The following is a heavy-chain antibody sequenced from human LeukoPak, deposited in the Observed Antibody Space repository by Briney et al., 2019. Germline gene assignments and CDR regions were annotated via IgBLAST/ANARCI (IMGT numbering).Heavy chain of an antibody. J-gene: IGHJ4*02. CDR2: ISGSGGST. V-gene: IGHV3-23*01. D-gene: IGHD6-19*01. CDR3: ARASYSSGWYGGFFDY. Sequence: GGSLRLSCAASGFTFSSYAMSWVRQAPGKGLEWVSAISGSGGSTYYADSVKGRFTISRDNSKNTLYLQMNSLRAEDTAVYYCARASYSSGWYGGFFDYWGQGTLVTVSS. CDR1: GFTFSSYA.